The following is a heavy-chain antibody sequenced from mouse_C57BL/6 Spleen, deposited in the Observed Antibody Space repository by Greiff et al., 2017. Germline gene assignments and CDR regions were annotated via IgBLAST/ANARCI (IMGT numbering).Heavy chain of an antibody. J-gene: IGHJ2*01. V-gene: IGHV1-55*01. D-gene: IGHD1-1*01. Sequence: VQLQQSGAELVKPGASVKMSCKASGYTFTSYWITWVKQRPGQGLEWIGDIYPGSGSTNYNEKFKSKATLTVDTSSSTAYMQLSSLTSEDSAVYYCAREETTVVAFDYWGQGTTLTVSS. CDR1: GYTFTSYW. CDR3: AREETTVVAFDY. CDR2: IYPGSGST.